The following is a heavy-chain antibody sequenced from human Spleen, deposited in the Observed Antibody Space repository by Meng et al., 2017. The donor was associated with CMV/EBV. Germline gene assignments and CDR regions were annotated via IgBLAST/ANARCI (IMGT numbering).Heavy chain of an antibody. CDR1: GYPFPRPG. D-gene: IGHD7-27*01. Sequence: RASCRSSGYPFPRPGLTWVRPAPGQGLEWMGWISPSIGSTNYAQRLEGRVTMTTDRSTTTAYLELKSLRYDDTAVYFCARGTGIFDYWGQGTLVTVSS. V-gene: IGHV1-18*04. CDR2: ISPSIGST. J-gene: IGHJ4*02. CDR3: ARGTGIFDY.